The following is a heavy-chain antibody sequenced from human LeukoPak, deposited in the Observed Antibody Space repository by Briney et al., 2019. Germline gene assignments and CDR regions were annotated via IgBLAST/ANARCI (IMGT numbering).Heavy chain of an antibody. J-gene: IGHJ6*03. Sequence: GESLKISCKASEYIFSTHWIGWVRQMPGKGLEWMGIIYLRDFHIKYSPSFQGQVTISADKSISTAYLQWSSLKASDTAMYYCARHTMAPGYYYYYYYMDVWGKGTTVTVSS. CDR2: IYLRDFHI. CDR1: EYIFSTHW. CDR3: ARHTMAPGYYYYYYYMDV. D-gene: IGHD3-3*01. V-gene: IGHV5-51*01.